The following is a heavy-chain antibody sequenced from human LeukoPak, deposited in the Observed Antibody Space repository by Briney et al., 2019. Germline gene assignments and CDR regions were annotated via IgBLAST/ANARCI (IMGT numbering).Heavy chain of an antibody. Sequence: PSETLSLTCTVSGGSISSSSYYWGWIRQPPGKGLEWIGSIYYSGSTYYNPSLKSRVTISVDTSKNQFSLKLSSVTAADTAVYYCAVTSGYNYGHYFDYWGQGSLVTVSS. CDR1: GGSISSSSYY. V-gene: IGHV4-39*01. J-gene: IGHJ4*02. CDR2: IYYSGST. CDR3: AVTSGYNYGHYFDY. D-gene: IGHD5-18*01.